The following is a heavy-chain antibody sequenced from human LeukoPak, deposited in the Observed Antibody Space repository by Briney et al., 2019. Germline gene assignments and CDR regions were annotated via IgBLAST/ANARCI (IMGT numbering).Heavy chain of an antibody. CDR1: GFTFSNAW. D-gene: IGHD3-10*01. Sequence: PRGSLRLSCAASGFTFSNAWMSWVRQAPGKGLEWVGRIKSKTDGGTTDYAAPVKGRFTISRDDSKNTLYLQMNSLKTEDTAVYYCTTDQVRGMDYDYWGQGTLVTVSS. CDR2: IKSKTDGGTT. J-gene: IGHJ4*02. V-gene: IGHV3-15*01. CDR3: TTDQVRGMDYDY.